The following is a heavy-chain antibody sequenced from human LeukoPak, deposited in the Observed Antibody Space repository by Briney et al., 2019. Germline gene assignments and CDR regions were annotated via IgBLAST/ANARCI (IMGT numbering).Heavy chain of an antibody. CDR3: ARQVWFGESHFDY. CDR2: IIPIFGTA. V-gene: IGHV1-69*06. CDR1: GGTFSSYA. Sequence: ASVKVSCKASGGTFSSYAISWVRQAPGQGLEWMGGIIPIFGTASYAQKFQGRVTITADKSTSTAYMELSSLRSEDTAVYYCARQVWFGESHFDYWGQGTLVTVSS. D-gene: IGHD3-10*01. J-gene: IGHJ4*02.